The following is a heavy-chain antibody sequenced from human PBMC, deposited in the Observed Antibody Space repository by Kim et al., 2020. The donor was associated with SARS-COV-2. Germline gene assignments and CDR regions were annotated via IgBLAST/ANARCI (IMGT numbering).Heavy chain of an antibody. CDR3: ARGSGYDYWFDP. Sequence: SQTLSLTCAISGDSVSGNSAAWNWIRQSPSRGLEWLGRTYYRSKWSNDYTVSVKSRISINPDTSKNQFSLQLNSVTPEDTAVYYCARGSGYDYWFDPWGQGTQVTVSS. CDR1: GDSVSGNSAA. CDR2: TYYRSKWSN. D-gene: IGHD5-12*01. J-gene: IGHJ5*02. V-gene: IGHV6-1*01.